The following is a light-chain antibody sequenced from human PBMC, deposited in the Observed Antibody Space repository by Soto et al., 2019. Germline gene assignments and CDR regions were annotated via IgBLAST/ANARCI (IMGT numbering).Light chain of an antibody. CDR2: EVT. CDR1: SSDVGTYNL. V-gene: IGLV2-23*02. CDR3: CSYAGSSSSI. Sequence: QSALTQPASVSGSPGQSITISCSGTSSDVGTYNLVSWYQQYPGKAPRLMIYEVTKRPSGVSNRFSGSKSGNTASLTISGLPPEDEADYYCCSYAGSSSSIFGTGTKVTVL. J-gene: IGLJ1*01.